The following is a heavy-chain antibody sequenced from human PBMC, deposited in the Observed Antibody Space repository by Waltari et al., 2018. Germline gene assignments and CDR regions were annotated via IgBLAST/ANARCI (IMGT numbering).Heavy chain of an antibody. V-gene: IGHV1-24*01. Sequence: QVQLVQSGAEVKKPGASVKVSCKVSGYTLTELSMHWVRQAPGKGLEWMGGFDPEDGETTYAQKFQGRVTMTEDTSTDTAYMELSSLRSEDTAVYYCATGGTTYDSSGYYPYYFDYWGQGTLVTVSS. CDR3: ATGGTTYDSSGYYPYYFDY. CDR1: GYTLTELS. D-gene: IGHD3-22*01. CDR2: FDPEDGET. J-gene: IGHJ4*02.